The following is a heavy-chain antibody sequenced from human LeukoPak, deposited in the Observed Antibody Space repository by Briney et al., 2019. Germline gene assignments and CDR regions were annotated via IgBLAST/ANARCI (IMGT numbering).Heavy chain of an antibody. CDR3: ARVLRYFDWPGDWFDP. J-gene: IGHJ5*02. CDR1: GYIVTSYW. D-gene: IGHD3-9*01. CDR2: IYPGDSDT. Sequence: PGESLKISCKGSGYIVTSYWIGCVRQMPGKGLEWMGIIYPGDSDTRYSPSFQGQVTISADKSISTAYLQWSSLKASDTAMYYCARVLRYFDWPGDWFDPWGQGTLVTVSS. V-gene: IGHV5-51*01.